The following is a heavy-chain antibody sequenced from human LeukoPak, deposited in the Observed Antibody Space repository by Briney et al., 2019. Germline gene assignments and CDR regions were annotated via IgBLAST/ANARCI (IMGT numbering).Heavy chain of an antibody. J-gene: IGHJ4*02. CDR3: ARIQQLVRGQPPAKDC. V-gene: IGHV4-34*10. D-gene: IGHD3-10*01. CDR2: VDHRGKT. CDR1: GESFNTFY. Sequence: SSETLSLTCAIYGESFNTFYWGWVRQPPGKGLEWIGEVDHRGKTSSNPSLKSRVIMPVDTSKTQFSLNLKSVTAADTAVYYCARIQQLVRGQPPAKDCWGQGTLVTVSS.